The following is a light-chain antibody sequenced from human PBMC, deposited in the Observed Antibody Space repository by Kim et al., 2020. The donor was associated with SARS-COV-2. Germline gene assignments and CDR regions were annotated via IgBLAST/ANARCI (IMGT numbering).Light chain of an antibody. J-gene: IGKJ1*01. Sequence: SPGERATLSCRASQSVGSGFLAWYQQKPGQSPRLLIYDATSRATGIPDRFSGSGSGTDFTLTISRLEPEDFAVYYCQQYHSSPRTFGQGTKVDIK. CDR3: QQYHSSPRT. CDR1: QSVGSGF. CDR2: DAT. V-gene: IGKV3-20*01.